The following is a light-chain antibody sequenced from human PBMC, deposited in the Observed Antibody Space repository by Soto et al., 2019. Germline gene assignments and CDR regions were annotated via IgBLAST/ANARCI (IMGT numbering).Light chain of an antibody. Sequence: QSVLTQPASVSGSPGQSITISCTGTSSDVGGYNYVSWYQQHPGKAPKLMIYEVSKRPSGVSNRFSGSKSGNTASLTISGLQAEDEADYYCSSYTSSSTLVFGRGTKLTVL. V-gene: IGLV2-14*01. CDR2: EVS. CDR1: SSDVGGYNY. CDR3: SSYTSSSTLV. J-gene: IGLJ2*01.